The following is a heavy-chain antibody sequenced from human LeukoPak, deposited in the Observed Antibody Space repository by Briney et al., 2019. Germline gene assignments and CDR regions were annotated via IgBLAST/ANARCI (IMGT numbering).Heavy chain of an antibody. CDR1: GGSISSYY. J-gene: IGHJ4*02. CDR3: ARANWIYVDY. Sequence: SETLSLTCTVSGGSISSYYWSWMRQPPGKGLEGIGYIYYSGSTNYNPSLKSRVTISVDTSKNQFSLKLSSVTAADTAVYYCARANWIYVDYWGQGTLVTVSS. D-gene: IGHD1-1*01. V-gene: IGHV4-59*01. CDR2: IYYSGST.